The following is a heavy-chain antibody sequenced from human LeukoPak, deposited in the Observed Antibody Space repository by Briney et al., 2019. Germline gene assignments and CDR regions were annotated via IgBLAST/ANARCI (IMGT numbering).Heavy chain of an antibody. J-gene: IGHJ4*02. CDR3: AREYHYYDTRGYYYFDY. Sequence: SETLSLTCIVSGGSISSGTYYWGWIRQPPGKGLEWIGSIYYSGSTCYNPSLKSRVTMSLDTSRSQFSLRLSSVTAADTAVYYCAREYHYYDTRGYYYFDYWGQGTLVTVSS. V-gene: IGHV4-39*07. D-gene: IGHD3-22*01. CDR2: IYYSGST. CDR1: GGSISSGTYY.